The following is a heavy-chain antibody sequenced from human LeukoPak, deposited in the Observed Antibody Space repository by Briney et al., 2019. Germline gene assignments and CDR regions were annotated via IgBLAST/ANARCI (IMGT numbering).Heavy chain of an antibody. CDR3: ARQGSSWYEVIDY. J-gene: IGHJ4*02. Sequence: GESLKISCKGSGYSFTSYWIGWVRQMPGKGLEWVGIIYPGDSDTRYSPSFQGQVTISADKSISTAYLQWSSLKASDTAMYYCARQGSSWYEVIDYWGQGTLVTVSS. CDR2: IYPGDSDT. D-gene: IGHD6-13*01. V-gene: IGHV5-51*01. CDR1: GYSFTSYW.